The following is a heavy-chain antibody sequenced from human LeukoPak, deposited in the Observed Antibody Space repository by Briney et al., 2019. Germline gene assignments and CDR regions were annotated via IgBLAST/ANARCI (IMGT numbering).Heavy chain of an antibody. CDR1: GFTFSSYS. CDR2: IGGSCSPA. V-gene: IGHV3-48*04. D-gene: IGHD3-9*01. J-gene: IGHJ4*02. CDR3: ARDHDWAFDY. Sequence: GGSLRLSCEASGFTFSSYSMNWVRQAPGKGLEWVSYIGGSCSPADYADSVKGRFTISRDNTKNSLFLQMHSLRAEDTAVYYCARDHDWAFDYWGQGTLVTVSS.